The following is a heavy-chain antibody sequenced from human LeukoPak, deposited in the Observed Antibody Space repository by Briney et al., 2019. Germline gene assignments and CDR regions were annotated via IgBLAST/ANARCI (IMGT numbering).Heavy chain of an antibody. D-gene: IGHD3-10*02. V-gene: IGHV3-21*01. J-gene: IGHJ6*04. Sequence: GGALRLSCAASGFTFSSHSMNWVRQAPGKGLEWVSSISSSSSYIYYSDSVKCRFTISRHNAKNSLYLQLNSLRAEDTAVYYCAELGITMIGGVWGKGTTVTISS. CDR2: ISSSSSYI. CDR3: AELGITMIGGV. CDR1: GFTFSSHS.